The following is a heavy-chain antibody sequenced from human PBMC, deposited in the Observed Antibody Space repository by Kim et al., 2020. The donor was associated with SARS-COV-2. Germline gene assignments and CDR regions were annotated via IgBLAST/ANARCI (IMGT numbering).Heavy chain of an antibody. CDR3: TGQMATYKRALGY. Sequence: GGSLRLSCAASGFTFSNAWMSWVRQAPGKGLEWVGRIKSKTDGETTDYAAPVKGRFTISRDDSNNTQYLQMNSLKTEDTAVYYCTGQMATYKRALGYWGQGNLVTVSS. CDR2: IKSKTDGETT. D-gene: IGHD5-12*01. J-gene: IGHJ4*02. V-gene: IGHV3-15*01. CDR1: GFTFSNAW.